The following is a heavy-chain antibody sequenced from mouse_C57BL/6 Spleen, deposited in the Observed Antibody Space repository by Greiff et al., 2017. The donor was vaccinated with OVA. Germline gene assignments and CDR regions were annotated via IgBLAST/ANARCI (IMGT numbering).Heavy chain of an antibody. Sequence: EVKLQESGPGLVKPSQSLSLTCSVTGYSITSGYYWNWIRQFPGNKLEWMGYISYDGSNNYNPSLKNRISITRDTSKNQFFLKLNSVTTEDTATYYCARGSVWGTGTTVTVSS. CDR2: ISYDGSN. J-gene: IGHJ1*03. CDR1: GYSITSGYY. CDR3: ARGSV. V-gene: IGHV3-6*01.